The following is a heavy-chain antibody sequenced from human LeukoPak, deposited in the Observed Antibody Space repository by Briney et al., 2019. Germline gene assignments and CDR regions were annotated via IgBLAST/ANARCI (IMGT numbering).Heavy chain of an antibody. D-gene: IGHD3-3*01. Sequence: SETLSLTCGVYGGSFSAYYWSWIRQAPEKGLEWIGEINHRGSINYNPSLKSRVTISLDTSENQFSLKLSSVTAADTAVYYCARGRITTFGVVIPLDYWGQGALVTVSS. J-gene: IGHJ4*02. CDR2: INHRGSI. V-gene: IGHV4-34*01. CDR3: ARGRITTFGVVIPLDY. CDR1: GGSFSAYY.